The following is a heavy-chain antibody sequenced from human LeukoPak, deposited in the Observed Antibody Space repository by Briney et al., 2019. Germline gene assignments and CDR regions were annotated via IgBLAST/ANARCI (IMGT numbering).Heavy chain of an antibody. CDR1: GDSISSSDYY. V-gene: IGHV4-30-4*01. D-gene: IGHD3-3*01. CDR3: AREGRDFWSGSRGWFDP. CDR2: ISYSGST. J-gene: IGHJ5*02. Sequence: SETLSLTCAVSGDSISSSDYYWSWIRQPPGKGLEWIVHISYSGSTFYNPSLKSRITISVDTSKNQFSLRLSSVTAADTAVYYCAREGRDFWSGSRGWFDPWGQGTLVTVSS.